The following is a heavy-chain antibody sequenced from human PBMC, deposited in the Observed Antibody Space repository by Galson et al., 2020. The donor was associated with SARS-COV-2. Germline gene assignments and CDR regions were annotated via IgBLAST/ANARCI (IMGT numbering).Heavy chain of an antibody. J-gene: IGHJ4*02. CDR3: ANYLAGWGGRGY. Sequence: SETLSLTCTVSGGSISDYNFSWIRQPPPKGLEWIGQIYNTESDNYNPTLTSRVTISVDTAKKQFSLKLISVAAAATAVYYCANYLAGWGGRGYWGQGTLVTVSS. CDR2: IYNTESD. D-gene: IGHD6-19*01. CDR1: GGSISDYN. V-gene: IGHV4-59*01.